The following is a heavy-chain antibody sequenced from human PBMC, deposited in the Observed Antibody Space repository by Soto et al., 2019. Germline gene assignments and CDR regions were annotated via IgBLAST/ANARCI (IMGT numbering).Heavy chain of an antibody. Sequence: QLQLQQSGPGLVKPSETLSLTCTVSGGSISSSSYYWGWIRQPPGKGLEWIGSIYYSGSTYYNPSLKSRVTISGDTSKNQFSLKLSSVTAADTAVYYCARRTWGRDAFDIWGQGTMVTVSS. V-gene: IGHV4-39*01. D-gene: IGHD3-16*01. J-gene: IGHJ3*02. CDR2: IYYSGST. CDR1: GGSISSSSYY. CDR3: ARRTWGRDAFDI.